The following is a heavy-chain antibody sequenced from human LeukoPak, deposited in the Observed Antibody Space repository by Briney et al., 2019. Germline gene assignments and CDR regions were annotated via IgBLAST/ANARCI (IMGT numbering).Heavy chain of an antibody. CDR1: GYSFTSNY. V-gene: IGHV1-46*01. CDR2: IYPRDGST. J-gene: IGHJ4*02. Sequence: ASVKVSCKASGYSFTSNYIHWVRQAPGQGLEWMGMIYPRDGSTSYAQKFQGRVTVTRDTSTSTVHMELSGLRSEDTAVHYCARDQEAFDYWGQGTLVTVSS. CDR3: ARDQEAFDY.